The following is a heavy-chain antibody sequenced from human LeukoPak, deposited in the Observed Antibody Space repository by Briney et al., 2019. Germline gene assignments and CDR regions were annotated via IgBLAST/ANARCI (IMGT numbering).Heavy chain of an antibody. CDR2: IIPIFGTA. J-gene: IGHJ6*04. V-gene: IGHV1-69*13. CDR3: AGGYCSGGSCYGYDYYYGMDV. D-gene: IGHD2-15*01. CDR1: GCTFSSYA. Sequence: SVKVSCKASGCTFSSYAISWVRQAPGQGLEWMGGIIPIFGTANYAQKFQGGVTSTADESTSTAYMELSSLRSEDTAVYYCAGGYCSGGSCYGYDYYYGMDVWGKGTTVTVSS.